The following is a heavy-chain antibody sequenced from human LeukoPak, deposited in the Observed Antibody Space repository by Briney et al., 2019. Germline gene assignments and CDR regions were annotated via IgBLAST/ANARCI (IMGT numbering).Heavy chain of an antibody. Sequence: GGSLRLSCAASGFTFSSYEMNWVRQAPGKGLEWVSYISSSGSTIYYADSVKGRFTISRDNAKNSLYLQMNSLRAEDTAVYYCARGVVPAANVDFGFDYWGQGALVTVSS. CDR2: ISSSGSTI. D-gene: IGHD2-2*01. V-gene: IGHV3-48*03. J-gene: IGHJ4*02. CDR3: ARGVVPAANVDFGFDY. CDR1: GFTFSSYE.